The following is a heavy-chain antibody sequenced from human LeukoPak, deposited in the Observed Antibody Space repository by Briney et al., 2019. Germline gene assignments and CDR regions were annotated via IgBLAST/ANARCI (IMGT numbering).Heavy chain of an antibody. CDR3: AKDSLLLWFGELGPADAFDI. J-gene: IGHJ3*02. CDR2: ISGSGGST. Sequence: PGGSLRLSCAASGFTFSSYAMSWVRQAPGKGLEWVSAISGSGGSTYYADSVKGRFTISRDNSKNTLYLQMNSLRAEDTAVYYCAKDSLLLWFGELGPADAFDIWGQGTMVTVSS. V-gene: IGHV3-23*01. D-gene: IGHD3-10*01. CDR1: GFTFSSYA.